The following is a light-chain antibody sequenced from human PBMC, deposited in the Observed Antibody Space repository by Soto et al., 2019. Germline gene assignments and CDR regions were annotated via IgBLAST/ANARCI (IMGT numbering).Light chain of an antibody. CDR3: AAWGDNLNGWV. CDR2: DNI. CDR1: SSNIGNNA. V-gene: IGLV1-44*01. J-gene: IGLJ3*02. Sequence: QSVLTQPPSASGTPGQRVTISCSGSSSNIGNNAVNWYQQFPGTAPKLLIYDNIQRPSGVPDRFSGSKSGTAASLAISGLQSEDEADYSCAAWGDNLNGWVFGGGTKLTVL.